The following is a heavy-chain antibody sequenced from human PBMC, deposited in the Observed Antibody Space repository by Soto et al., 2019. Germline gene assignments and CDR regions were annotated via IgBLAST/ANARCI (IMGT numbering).Heavy chain of an antibody. CDR3: AAVTMVRGAYNWFDP. Sequence: SVKVSCKASGFTFTSSAVQWVRQARGQRLEWIGWIVVGSGNTNYAQKFQERVTITRDMSTSTAYMELSSLRSEDTAVYYCAAVTMVRGAYNWFDPWCQGTLVTVSS. J-gene: IGHJ5*02. CDR2: IVVGSGNT. D-gene: IGHD3-10*01. CDR1: GFTFTSSA. V-gene: IGHV1-58*01.